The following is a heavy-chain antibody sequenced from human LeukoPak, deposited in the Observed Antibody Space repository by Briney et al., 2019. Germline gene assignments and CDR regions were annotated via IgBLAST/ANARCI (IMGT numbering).Heavy chain of an antibody. CDR2: ISGSGGST. Sequence: GGSLRLSCAASGFTFSRYAMSWVRQAPGKGLEWVSAISGSGGSTYYADSVKGRFTISRDNSKNTLYLQMNSLRAEDTAVYYCAKYQALVVTAPNVIQADAFDIWGQGTMVTVSS. CDR1: GFTFSRYA. CDR3: AKYQALVVTAPNVIQADAFDI. J-gene: IGHJ3*02. D-gene: IGHD2-21*02. V-gene: IGHV3-23*01.